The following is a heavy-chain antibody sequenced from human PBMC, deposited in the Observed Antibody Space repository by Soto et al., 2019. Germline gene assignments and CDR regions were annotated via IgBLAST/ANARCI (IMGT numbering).Heavy chain of an antibody. CDR3: ARAGGYDSSGYYPYYFDY. J-gene: IGHJ4*02. CDR1: GGSISISNW. Sequence: PSETLSLTCAVSGGSISISNWCSCVRQPPGKGLEWIGEIYHSGSTNYNPSLKSRVTISVDKSKNQFSLKLSSVTAADTAVYYCARAGGYDSSGYYPYYFDYWGQGTLVTVS. D-gene: IGHD3-22*01. CDR2: IYHSGST. V-gene: IGHV4-4*02.